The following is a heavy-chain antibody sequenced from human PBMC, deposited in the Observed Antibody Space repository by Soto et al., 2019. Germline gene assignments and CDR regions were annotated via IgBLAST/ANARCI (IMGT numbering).Heavy chain of an antibody. Sequence: SETLSLTCAVYGGSFSGYYWSWIRQPPGKGLEWIGEINHSGSTNYNPSLKSRVTISVDTSKNQFSLKLSSVTAADTAVYYCARSPFSTTVTRNWFDPWGQGTLVTVSS. CDR3: ARSPFSTTVTRNWFDP. CDR2: INHSGST. V-gene: IGHV4-34*01. J-gene: IGHJ5*02. D-gene: IGHD4-17*01. CDR1: GGSFSGYY.